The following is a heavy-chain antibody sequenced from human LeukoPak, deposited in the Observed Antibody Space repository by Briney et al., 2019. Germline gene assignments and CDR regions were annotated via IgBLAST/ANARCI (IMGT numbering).Heavy chain of an antibody. V-gene: IGHV4-59*12. CDR2: IFYSGST. Sequence: SETLSLTCTVSGGSISSFYWSWIRQPPGKGLEWIGYIFYSGSTNYNPSLKSRVTISVDKSKNQFSLKLSSVTAADTAVYYCARGAYYYDSSGYFTFHIWGQGTMVTVSS. CDR3: ARGAYYYDSSGYFTFHI. J-gene: IGHJ3*02. CDR1: GGSISSFY. D-gene: IGHD3-22*01.